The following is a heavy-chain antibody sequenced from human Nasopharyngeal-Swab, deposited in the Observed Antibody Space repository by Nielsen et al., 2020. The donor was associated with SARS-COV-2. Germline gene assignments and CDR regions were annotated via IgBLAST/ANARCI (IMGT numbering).Heavy chain of an antibody. V-gene: IGHV3-30-3*01. CDR1: GFTFSSYA. CDR2: ISYDGSNK. Sequence: GESLKISCAASGFTFSSYAMHWVRQAPGKGLEWVAVISYDGSNKYYADSVKGRFTVSRDNSKNTLYLQMSSLRAEDTAVYYCARAGGRYYDSGGYYYLASAFDIWGQGTMVTVSS. CDR3: ARAGGRYYDSGGYYYLASAFDI. D-gene: IGHD3-22*01. J-gene: IGHJ3*02.